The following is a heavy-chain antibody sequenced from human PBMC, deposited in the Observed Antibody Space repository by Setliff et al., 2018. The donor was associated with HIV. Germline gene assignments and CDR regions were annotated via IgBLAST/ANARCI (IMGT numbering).Heavy chain of an antibody. CDR3: ARDYSRYTWNYFDY. CDR1: GFTFSSYA. J-gene: IGHJ4*02. D-gene: IGHD1-20*01. Sequence: GGSLRLSCAASGFTFSSYAITWVRQAPGKGLEWVSAISGSGDSTFYADSVQGRFTISRDNAKKSLYLQMNSLRAEDTALYYCARDYSRYTWNYFDYWGQGTLVTVSS. CDR2: ISGSGDST. V-gene: IGHV3-23*01.